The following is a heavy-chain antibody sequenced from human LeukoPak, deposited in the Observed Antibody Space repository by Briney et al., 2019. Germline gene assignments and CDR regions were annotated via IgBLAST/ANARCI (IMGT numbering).Heavy chain of an antibody. CDR2: IKSKADGETI. D-gene: IGHD6-6*01. V-gene: IGHV3-15*01. CDR3: PNRSSSAAAHS. Sequence: GGSLRLSCAASGITFNDAYINWVRQAPGKGLEWVGRIKSKADGETIYYAAPVKGRFTIARYDSLNTQNLQMNSIKIEDAAVYYCPNRSSSAAAHSRGQGTLVTVSS. CDR1: GITFNDAY. J-gene: IGHJ5*01.